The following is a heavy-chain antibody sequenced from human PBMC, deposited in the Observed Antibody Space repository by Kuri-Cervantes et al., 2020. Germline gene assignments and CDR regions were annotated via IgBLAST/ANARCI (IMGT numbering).Heavy chain of an antibody. V-gene: IGHV3-7*03. D-gene: IGHD1-1*01. CDR1: GFTFSSYW. J-gene: IGHJ4*02. CDR2: IKQDGSEK. CDR3: ANNWNLDN. Sequence: ETLSLTCAASGFTFSSYWMSWVRQAPGKGLEWVANIKQDGSEKYYVDSVKGRFTISRDNAKNSLYLQMNNLRAEDTAVYYCANNWNLDNWGQGTLVTVSS.